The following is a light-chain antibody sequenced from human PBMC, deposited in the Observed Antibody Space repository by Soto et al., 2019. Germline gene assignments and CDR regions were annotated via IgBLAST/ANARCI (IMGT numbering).Light chain of an antibody. CDR2: KTS. V-gene: IGKV1-5*03. CDR1: QSISIW. CDR3: QHWDDYSWT. J-gene: IGKJ1*01. Sequence: DIHMTQSPSTLSASVGDRATITCRASQSISIWLAWYQQKPGKAPNLLIYKTSTLETGVPSRFSGSGSGTEFTLTIGSLQPDDFAPYYCQHWDDYSWTFGQGTKVEVK.